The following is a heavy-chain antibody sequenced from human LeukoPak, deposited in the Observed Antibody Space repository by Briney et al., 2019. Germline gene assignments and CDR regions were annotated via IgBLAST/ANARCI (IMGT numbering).Heavy chain of an antibody. CDR2: INPNSGGT. CDR1: GYTFTGYS. Sequence: ASVKVSXKASGYTFTGYSMHWVRQAPGQGLEWIGRINPNSGGTNYAQKFQGRVTMTRDTSISTAYMELSSLRFDDTAVYYCARDPNYHDSSGSIGCNYWGQGTLVTVSS. V-gene: IGHV1-2*06. J-gene: IGHJ4*02. D-gene: IGHD3-22*01. CDR3: ARDPNYHDSSGSIGCNY.